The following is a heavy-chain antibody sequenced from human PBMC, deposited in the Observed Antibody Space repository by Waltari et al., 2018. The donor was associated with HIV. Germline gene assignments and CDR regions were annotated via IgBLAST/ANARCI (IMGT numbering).Heavy chain of an antibody. Sequence: QVQLQQWGAGLLKPSETLSLTCAVYGGSFSDYYWSWIRQPPGKGLEWIGEISHSGGTNYTPSLQSRVTISIDTSKNQFSLKLTSVTAADTAVYHCAGRPLYVSGNYPGGWFDPWGQGTLVTVSS. CDR3: AGRPLYVSGNYPGGWFDP. CDR1: GGSFSDYY. V-gene: IGHV4-34*01. CDR2: ISHSGGT. D-gene: IGHD3-10*01. J-gene: IGHJ5*02.